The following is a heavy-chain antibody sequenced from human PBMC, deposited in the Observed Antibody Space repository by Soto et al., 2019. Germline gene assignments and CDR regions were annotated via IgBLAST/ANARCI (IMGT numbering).Heavy chain of an antibody. Sequence: QVQLVQSGAEVKMPGASVKVSCKASGYTFTSYGISWVRQDPGQGLEWLGWISGYNGNTKYAQKFQGRVTMTTDTSTSTASMELRSLGSGDTAMYYCARGWGEYWGQGTLVTVSS. J-gene: IGHJ4*02. CDR2: ISGYNGNT. CDR1: GYTFTSYG. V-gene: IGHV1-18*01. D-gene: IGHD3-10*01. CDR3: ARGWGEY.